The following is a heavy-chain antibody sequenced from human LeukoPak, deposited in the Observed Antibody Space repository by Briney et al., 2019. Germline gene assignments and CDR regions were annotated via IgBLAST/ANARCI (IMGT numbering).Heavy chain of an antibody. D-gene: IGHD3-9*01. V-gene: IGHV3-30*02. CDR2: IRYDGSNK. Sequence: SGGSLRLSCAASGFTFSSYGMHWVRQAPGKGLEWVAFIRYDGSNKYYADSVKGRFTISRDNSKNTLYLQMNSLRAEDTAVYYCAKTRYDILTGYSYAFDIWGQGTMVTVSS. CDR3: AKTRYDILTGYSYAFDI. CDR1: GFTFSSYG. J-gene: IGHJ3*02.